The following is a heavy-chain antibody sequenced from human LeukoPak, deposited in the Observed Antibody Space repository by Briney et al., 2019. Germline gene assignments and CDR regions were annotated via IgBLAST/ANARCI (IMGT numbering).Heavy chain of an antibody. CDR2: IYYSGST. Sequence: SETLSLTCTVSGGSISSYYWSWIRQPPGKGLEWIGYIYYSGSTNYNPSLKSRVTISVDTSKNQFSLKLSSVTAADTAVYYCARRAGYYYGMDVWGQGTTVTVSS. CDR3: ARRAGYYYGMDV. V-gene: IGHV4-59*08. CDR1: GGSISSYY. J-gene: IGHJ6*02.